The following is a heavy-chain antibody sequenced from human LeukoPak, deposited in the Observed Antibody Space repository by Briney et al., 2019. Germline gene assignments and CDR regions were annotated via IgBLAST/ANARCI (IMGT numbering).Heavy chain of an antibody. J-gene: IGHJ4*02. CDR1: GYTFTVYY. V-gene: IGHV1-2*02. CDR3: ARDTIAVAGDLDY. CDR2: INPNSGGT. Sequence: ASVKVSCKASGYTFTVYYMHWVRQAPGQGLEWMGWINPNSGGTNYAQKFQGRVTMTRDTSISTAYMELSRLRSDDTAVYYCARDTIAVAGDLDYWGQGTLVTVSS. D-gene: IGHD6-19*01.